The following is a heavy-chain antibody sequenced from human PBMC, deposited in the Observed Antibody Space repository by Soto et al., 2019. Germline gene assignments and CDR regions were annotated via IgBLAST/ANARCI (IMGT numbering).Heavy chain of an antibody. J-gene: IGHJ5*02. CDR1: VGSIRSSSYY. D-gene: IGHD2-15*01. CDR2: IYYSGST. CDR3: ARHFVPRSGGKRRDWFDP. V-gene: IGHV4-39*01. Sequence: SETLSITGTVSVGSIRSSSYYWGWILQPPGKGLEWIGSIYYSGSTYYNPSLKSRVTISVDTSKNQFSLKLSSVTAADTAVYYCARHFVPRSGGKRRDWFDPWGQGTLVTVSS.